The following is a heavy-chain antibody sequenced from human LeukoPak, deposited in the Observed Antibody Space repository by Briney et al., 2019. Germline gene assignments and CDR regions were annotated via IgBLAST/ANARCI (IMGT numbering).Heavy chain of an antibody. CDR2: ICGSGRST. V-gene: IGHV3-23*01. J-gene: IGHJ4*02. Sequence: GGSLRLSCAASGFTLSSYAMSWVRQAPGKGLEWVSGICGSGRSTYYADSVKGRFTISRDNSKDTLYLQMNSLRAEDTAVYYCAREGASSSFGYWGQGTLVTVSS. CDR1: GFTLSSYA. D-gene: IGHD6-13*01. CDR3: AREGASSSFGY.